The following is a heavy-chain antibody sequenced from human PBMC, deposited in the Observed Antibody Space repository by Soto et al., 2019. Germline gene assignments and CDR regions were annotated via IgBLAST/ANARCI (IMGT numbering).Heavy chain of an antibody. CDR2: IIPIFGTA. CDR3: EVGLRLGELGL. Sequence: QVQLVQSGAEVQKPGSSVKVSCKASGGTFSSYAISWVRQAPGQGLEWIGGIIPIFGTANYAQKFQGRVTITADESTSTAYMELRSLRSEDTAVYYCEVGLRLGELGLGCCGTLVTVSS. CDR1: GGTFSSYA. J-gene: IGHJ2*01. D-gene: IGHD3-16*01. V-gene: IGHV1-69*01.